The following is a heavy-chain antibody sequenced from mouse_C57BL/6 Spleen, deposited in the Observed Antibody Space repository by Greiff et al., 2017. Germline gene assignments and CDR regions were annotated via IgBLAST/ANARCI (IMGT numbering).Heavy chain of an antibody. V-gene: IGHV5-16*01. Sequence: EVQLVESEGGLVQPGSSMKLSCTASGFTFSDYYMAWVSQVPEKGLEWVANINYDGSSTYYLDSLKSRFIISRDNAKNILYLQMSSLKSEDTATYYCARGGDYYGSSPCAYWGQGTLVTVSA. CDR2: INYDGSST. D-gene: IGHD1-1*01. J-gene: IGHJ3*01. CDR1: GFTFSDYY. CDR3: ARGGDYYGSSPCAY.